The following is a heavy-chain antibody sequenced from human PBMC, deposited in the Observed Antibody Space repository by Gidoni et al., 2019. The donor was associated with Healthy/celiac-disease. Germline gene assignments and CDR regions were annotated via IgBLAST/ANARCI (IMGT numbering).Heavy chain of an antibody. V-gene: IGHV1-2*02. Sequence: QVQLVQSGAEVTKPGASVKVSCTASGYTFTGYYMHCVRQAPGHGLEWMGWINPNSGVTNDAQEFQGRVTMTRDTSISTAYMELSRLRSDDTAVYYCARDSDSDCSGGSCYSIGNWFDPWGQGTLVTVSS. CDR3: ARDSDSDCSGGSCYSIGNWFDP. CDR2: INPNSGVT. J-gene: IGHJ5*02. CDR1: GYTFTGYY. D-gene: IGHD2-15*01.